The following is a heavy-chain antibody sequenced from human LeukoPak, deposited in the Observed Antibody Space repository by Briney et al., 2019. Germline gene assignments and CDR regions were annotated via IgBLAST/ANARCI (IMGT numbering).Heavy chain of an antibody. D-gene: IGHD4-17*01. CDR2: IYYSGST. J-gene: IGHJ4*02. CDR1: GGSISSGSYY. Sequence: SETLSLTCTVSGGSISSGSYYWGWIRQPPGKGLEWIGSIYYSGSTYYNPSLKSRVTISVDTSKNQFSLKLSSVTAADTAVYYCARRYGDYYYFDYWGQGTLVTVSS. CDR3: ARRYGDYYYFDY. V-gene: IGHV4-39*07.